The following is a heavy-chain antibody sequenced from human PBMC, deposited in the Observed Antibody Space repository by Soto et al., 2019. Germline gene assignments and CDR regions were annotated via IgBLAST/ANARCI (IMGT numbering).Heavy chain of an antibody. CDR3: VRHSGYSSNWGEFDP. V-gene: IGHV4-39*01. CDR1: GGSFSSSSYY. Sequence: SETLSLTRHVSGGSFSSSSYYWGWIRQSPGKGLEWIGSLYYSGTTYYNPSLKSRVTMSVDRTKNQFSLNLTSVTAADMAVYYCVRHSGYSSNWGEFDPWGQGILVTVSS. CDR2: LYYSGTT. D-gene: IGHD5-18*01. J-gene: IGHJ5*02.